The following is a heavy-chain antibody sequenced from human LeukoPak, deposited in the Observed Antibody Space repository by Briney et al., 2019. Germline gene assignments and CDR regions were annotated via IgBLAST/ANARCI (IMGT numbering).Heavy chain of an antibody. J-gene: IGHJ5*02. D-gene: IGHD6-6*01. Sequence: ASVKVSCKVSGYTLTELSMHWVRQAPGKGLEWMGGFDPEDGETIYAQKFQGRVTMTTDTSTSTAYMELRSLRSDDTAVYYCARDSFPYSSSDDWFDPWGQGTLVTVSS. CDR1: GYTLTELS. CDR3: ARDSFPYSSSDDWFDP. CDR2: FDPEDGET. V-gene: IGHV1-24*01.